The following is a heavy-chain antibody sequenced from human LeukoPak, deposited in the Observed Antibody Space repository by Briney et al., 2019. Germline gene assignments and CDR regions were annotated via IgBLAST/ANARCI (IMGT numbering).Heavy chain of an antibody. V-gene: IGHV1-8*01. J-gene: IGHJ6*02. CDR1: GYTFTSYD. CDR2: MNPNSGNT. Sequence: ASVKVSCKASGYTFTSYDINWVRQATGQGLEWMGWMNPNSGNTGYAQKFQGRVTMTRNTSISTAYMELSSLRSEDTAVYYCARGPYYYYGMDVWGQGTTVTVSS. CDR3: ARGPYYYYGMDV.